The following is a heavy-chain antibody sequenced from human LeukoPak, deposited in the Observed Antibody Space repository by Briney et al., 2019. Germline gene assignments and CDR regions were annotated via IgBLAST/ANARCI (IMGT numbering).Heavy chain of an antibody. CDR1: GXSISHYY. CDR3: ARLGTGATSYFDY. J-gene: IGHJ4*02. Sequence: SETLSLTCTVSGXSISHYYWSWIRQPAGKGLEWIGRIYTSGTTNYNPSLKSRVTMSVDTSQNQFSLKLNSVTAADTAVYYCARLGTGATSYFDYWGQGTLVTVSS. V-gene: IGHV4-4*07. D-gene: IGHD7-27*01. CDR2: IYTSGTT.